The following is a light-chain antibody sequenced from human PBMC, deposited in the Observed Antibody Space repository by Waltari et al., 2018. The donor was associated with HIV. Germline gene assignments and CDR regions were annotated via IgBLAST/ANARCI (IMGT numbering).Light chain of an antibody. CDR1: SYDVGYYNF. CDR2: DVT. V-gene: IGLV2-14*03. J-gene: IGLJ3*02. Sequence: SALTQPASVSGSPGQSLVISCTGTSYDVGYYNFVSSYQQHPGKVPKLVLYDVTSRPSGVSNRFSGSKSGNTASLTISGLRADDEADYYCSSYVGSSTSWLFGGGTKLTV. CDR3: SSYVGSSTSWL.